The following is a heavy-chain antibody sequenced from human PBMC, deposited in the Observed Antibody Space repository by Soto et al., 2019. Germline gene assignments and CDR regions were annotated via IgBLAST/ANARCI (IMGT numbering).Heavy chain of an antibody. CDR2: INPNSGGT. CDR1: GYTFTGYY. Sequence: ASVKVSCKASGYTFTGYYMHWVRPAPGQGLEWMGWINPNSGGTNYAQKFQGRVTMTRDTSISTAYMELSRLRSDDTAVYYCAREIRFSGYGMDVWGQGTTVTVSS. D-gene: IGHD3-16*01. V-gene: IGHV1-2*02. J-gene: IGHJ6*02. CDR3: AREIRFSGYGMDV.